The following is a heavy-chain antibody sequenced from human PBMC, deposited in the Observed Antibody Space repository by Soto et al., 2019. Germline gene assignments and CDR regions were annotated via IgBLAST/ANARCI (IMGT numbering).Heavy chain of an antibody. Sequence: QVQLVQSGAEVKKPGSSVRISCAASGATFNDYTFTWVRRAPGQGLEWMGRVIPLLDASNYAEKVQDRVTITADRSTSTVYMELSGLKSEDSAIYYCASGKSQMTQDRMGFYYYMDVWGEGTTVTVSS. D-gene: IGHD2-15*01. CDR1: GATFNDYT. CDR3: ASGKSQMTQDRMGFYYYMDV. CDR2: VIPLLDAS. J-gene: IGHJ6*03. V-gene: IGHV1-69*08.